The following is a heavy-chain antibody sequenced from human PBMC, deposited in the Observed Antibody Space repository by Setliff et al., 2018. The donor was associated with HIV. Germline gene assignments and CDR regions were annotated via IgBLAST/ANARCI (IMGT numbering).Heavy chain of an antibody. D-gene: IGHD3-10*01. J-gene: IGHJ3*02. CDR1: GFTFRTYG. CDR3: ARESSTVRGVIDI. CDR2: IWYDGSNR. V-gene: IGHV3-33*01. Sequence: GGSLRLSCVASGFTFRTYGMNWVRQAPGKGLEWVAVIWYDGSNRYYADSVKGRFTVSRDNSKNTVYLQMNSLRDEDRAVYYCARESSTVRGVIDIWGQGTMVTVSS.